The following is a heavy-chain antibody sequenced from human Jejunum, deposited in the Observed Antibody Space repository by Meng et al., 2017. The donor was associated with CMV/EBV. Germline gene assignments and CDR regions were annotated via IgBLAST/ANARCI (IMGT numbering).Heavy chain of an antibody. J-gene: IGHJ6*03. CDR1: AFTFRGYG. D-gene: IGHD3-3*01. V-gene: IGHV3-30*02. Sequence: AASAFTFRGYGMHWVRQAPGKGLEWVAFVAYDGRIEYYADSVKGRFTISRENYKNTLYLQMNSLRAEDSAVHHCAKDNSFWPYMDVWGQGTTVTVSS. CDR3: AKDNSFWPYMDV. CDR2: VAYDGRIE.